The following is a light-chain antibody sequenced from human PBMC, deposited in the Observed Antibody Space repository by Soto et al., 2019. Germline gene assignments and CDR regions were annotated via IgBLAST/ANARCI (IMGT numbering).Light chain of an antibody. CDR2: STS. J-gene: IGLJ7*01. CDR1: TGAVTSGYY. V-gene: IGLV7-43*01. CDR3: LLYYGGAAV. Sequence: QAVVTQEPSLTVSPGGTVTLTCASSTGAVTSGYYPNWFQQKPGQAPRALIYSTSNKRSWTPARFSGSPLGGKAALTLSGVQPEDEAEYYCLLYYGGAAVFGGGTQLTVL.